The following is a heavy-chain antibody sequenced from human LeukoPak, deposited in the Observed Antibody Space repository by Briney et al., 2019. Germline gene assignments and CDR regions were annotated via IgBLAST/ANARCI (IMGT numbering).Heavy chain of an antibody. CDR2: ISSSSSYI. Sequence: GGSLRLSCAASGFTFSSYSMNWVRQAPGKGLEWVSSISSSSSYIYYADSVKGRFTISRGNAKNSLYLQMNSLRAEDTAVYYCARAGGMTTVTTGGFDPWGQGTLVTVSS. CDR3: ARAGGMTTVTTGGFDP. V-gene: IGHV3-21*01. CDR1: GFTFSSYS. J-gene: IGHJ5*02. D-gene: IGHD4-17*01.